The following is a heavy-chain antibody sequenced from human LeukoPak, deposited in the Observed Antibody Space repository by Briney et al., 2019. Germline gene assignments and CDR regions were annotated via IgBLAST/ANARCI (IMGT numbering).Heavy chain of an antibody. CDR1: GGSISSYY. V-gene: IGHV4-4*07. J-gene: IGHJ4*02. CDR3: ARETTVGVQLWLNFDY. D-gene: IGHD5-18*01. CDR2: IYTSGST. Sequence: PSETLSLTCTVSGGSISSYYWSWIRQPAGKGLEWIGRIYTSGSTNYNPSLKSRVTMSVDTSKNQFSLKLSSVTAADTAVYYCARETTVGVQLWLNFDYWGQGTLVTVSS.